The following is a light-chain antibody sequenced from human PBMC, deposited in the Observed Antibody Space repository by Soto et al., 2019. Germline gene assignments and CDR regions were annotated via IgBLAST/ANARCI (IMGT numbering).Light chain of an antibody. J-gene: IGKJ1*01. CDR2: DAS. V-gene: IGKV3-15*01. Sequence: EIVMTQSPATLSVSPGERATLSCRASQSVSSSLAWYQRKPGQTPRLLIYDASTRATGIPARFSGSGSGTEFTLTISSLQSEDFAIYYCQQYNDWPRTFGQGTKVEIK. CDR3: QQYNDWPRT. CDR1: QSVSSS.